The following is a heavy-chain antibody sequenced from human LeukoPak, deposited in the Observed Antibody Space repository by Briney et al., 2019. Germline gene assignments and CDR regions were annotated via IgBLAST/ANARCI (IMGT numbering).Heavy chain of an antibody. J-gene: IGHJ4*02. V-gene: IGHV4-4*07. CDR1: GGSISSYY. CDR2: IYTSGST. Sequence: SGTLSLTCTVSGGSISSYYWSWIRQPAGKGLEWIGRIYTSGSTNYNPSLKSRVTISVDKSKNQFSLKLSSVTAADTAVYYCAREMVVAATGGFDYWGQGTLVTVSS. D-gene: IGHD2-15*01. CDR3: AREMVVAATGGFDY.